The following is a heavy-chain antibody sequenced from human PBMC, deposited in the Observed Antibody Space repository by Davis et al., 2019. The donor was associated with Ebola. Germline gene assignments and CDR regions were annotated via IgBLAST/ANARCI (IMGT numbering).Heavy chain of an antibody. D-gene: IGHD1-1*01. CDR3: ARVQERRNFDY. J-gene: IGHJ4*02. CDR2: ISSSSSYI. V-gene: IGHV3-21*01. CDR1: GFTFSSYS. Sequence: GESLKISCAAFGFTFSSYSMNWVRQAPGKGLEWVSSISSSSSYIYYADSVKGRFTISRDNAKNSLYLQMNSLRAEDTAVYYCARVQERRNFDYWGQGTLVTVSS.